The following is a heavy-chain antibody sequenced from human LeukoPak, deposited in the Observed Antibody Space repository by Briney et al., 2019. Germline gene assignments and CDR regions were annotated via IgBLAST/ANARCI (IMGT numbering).Heavy chain of an antibody. CDR2: IYYSGST. V-gene: IGHV4-31*03. D-gene: IGHD5-18*01. J-gene: IGHJ4*02. CDR1: GGSISSWGYY. Sequence: SQTLSLTCTVSGGSISSWGYYWSWIRQHPEKDLEWIGYIYYSGSTYYNPSLKSRVTISVDTSKNQFSLKLSSVTAADTAVYYCARDHGYSYGYFDYWGQRTLVSVSS. CDR3: ARDHGYSYGYFDY.